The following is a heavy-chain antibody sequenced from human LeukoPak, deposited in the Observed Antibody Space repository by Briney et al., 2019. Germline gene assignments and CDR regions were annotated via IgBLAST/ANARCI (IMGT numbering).Heavy chain of an antibody. D-gene: IGHD3-3*01. Sequence: SETLSLTCTVSGGSFSSGSYYWGWLRQPPGTGLEWIGYVYYSGSTNYNPTLKSRVTISVDTSKNQFSLKLSSVTAADTAVYYCARDHPSRGYYRPYYGMDVWGKGTTVTVSS. CDR2: VYYSGST. J-gene: IGHJ6*04. CDR1: GGSFSSGSYY. CDR3: ARDHPSRGYYRPYYGMDV. V-gene: IGHV4-61*01.